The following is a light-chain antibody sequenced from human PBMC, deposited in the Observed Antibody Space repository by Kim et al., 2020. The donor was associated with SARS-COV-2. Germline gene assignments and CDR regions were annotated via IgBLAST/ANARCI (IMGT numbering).Light chain of an antibody. CDR2: QDK. Sequence: VSVSPGQTATFTCSGDQLGDKYVCWYQQRPGQSPVLVIYQDKNRPSGIPERFSGSNSGNTATLTISGTQAMDEADYYCQAWDTTVVFGGGTQLTVL. CDR3: QAWDTTVV. CDR1: QLGDKY. V-gene: IGLV3-1*01. J-gene: IGLJ2*01.